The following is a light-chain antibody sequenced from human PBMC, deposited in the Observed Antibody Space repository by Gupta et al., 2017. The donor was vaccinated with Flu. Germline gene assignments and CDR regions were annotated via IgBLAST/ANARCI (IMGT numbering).Light chain of an antibody. Sequence: EVVLTQSPGSLSLSPGERATLSCRASQTVAGSFLAWYQQEPGQAPRLLIYGASTRAAGIPDRFSGSVSGTDFTLTISRLEPEDFAVYYCQQYGSSPALSFGQGTKLE. J-gene: IGKJ2*01. CDR2: GAS. CDR1: QTVAGSF. CDR3: QQYGSSPALS. V-gene: IGKV3-20*01.